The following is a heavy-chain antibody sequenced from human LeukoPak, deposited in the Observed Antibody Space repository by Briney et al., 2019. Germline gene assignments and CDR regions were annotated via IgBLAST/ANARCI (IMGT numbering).Heavy chain of an antibody. CDR2: IKSDGSET. V-gene: IGHV3-74*01. J-gene: IGHJ6*02. Sequence: GGSLRLSCAASGFTFSSYWMHWVRQAPGKGLVWVSRIKSDGSETNYADSVKGRFTISRDNAKNALNLQMNSLRAEDTAVYYCASDRVQYGLDVWGQGTTVSVSS. CDR3: ASDRVQYGLDV. CDR1: GFTFSSYW.